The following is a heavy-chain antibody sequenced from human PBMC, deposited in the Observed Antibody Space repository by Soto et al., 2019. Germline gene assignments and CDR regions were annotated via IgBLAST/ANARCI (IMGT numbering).Heavy chain of an antibody. Sequence: QVQLQESGPRLVKPSQTLSLTCSVSGASIRSGRYYWSWIRQSPGRGLEWIGYIYYTGTTHYNPAVKSRVTILLDKSKDQFSLTLTSVTAAYTAIYYCATVLHDYGTNWVDSWGQGTEVTVSS. D-gene: IGHD3-16*01. CDR2: IYYTGTT. J-gene: IGHJ5*01. CDR1: GASIRSGRYY. CDR3: ATVLHDYGTNWVDS. V-gene: IGHV4-30-4*01.